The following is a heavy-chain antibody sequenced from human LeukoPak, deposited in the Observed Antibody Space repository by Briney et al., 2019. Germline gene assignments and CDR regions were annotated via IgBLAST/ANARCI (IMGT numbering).Heavy chain of an antibody. CDR1: GGTFNSSA. V-gene: IGHV1-69*04. CDR2: IIPMLGIP. J-gene: IGHJ5*01. CDR3: AQRLSWLDS. D-gene: IGHD5-24*01. Sequence: GASVKVSCKASGGTFNSSAISWVRQAPGQGLEWVGRIIPMLGIPNYAQKFQGRGTITAETSTNKDFMELNRMRSEDTAVYYCAQRLSWLDSWGQGTRITVAS.